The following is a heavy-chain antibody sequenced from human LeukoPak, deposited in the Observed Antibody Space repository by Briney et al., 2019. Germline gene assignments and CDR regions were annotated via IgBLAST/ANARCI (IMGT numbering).Heavy chain of an antibody. Sequence: SQTPSLTCAISGDIFSSNSAAGNWVRQSRSGGLEWLGRTYYRSKFYSDYAVSVKSRITINPDTSKNHFSLQLNSVTPEDTAVYYCARDEMGFDYWGQGTVVTVSS. CDR1: GDIFSSNSAA. V-gene: IGHV6-1*01. J-gene: IGHJ4*02. CDR2: TYYRSKFYS. D-gene: IGHD2-8*01. CDR3: ARDEMGFDY.